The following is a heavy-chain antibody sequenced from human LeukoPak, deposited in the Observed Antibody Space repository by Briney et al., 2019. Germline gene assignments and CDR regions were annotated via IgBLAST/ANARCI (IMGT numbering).Heavy chain of an antibody. V-gene: IGHV3-48*04. CDR2: ISSSSSTI. CDR3: ASGLYYYDSSGHYADDAFDI. D-gene: IGHD3-22*01. J-gene: IGHJ3*02. Sequence: PGGSLRLSCAASGFTFSSYSMNWVRQAPGKGLEWVSYISSSSSTIYYADSVKGRFTISRDNAKNSLYLQMNSLRAEDTAVYYCASGLYYYDSSGHYADDAFDIWGQGTMVTVSS. CDR1: GFTFSSYS.